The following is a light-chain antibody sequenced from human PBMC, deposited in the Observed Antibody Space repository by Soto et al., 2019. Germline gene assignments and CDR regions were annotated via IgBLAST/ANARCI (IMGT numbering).Light chain of an antibody. CDR2: EGS. Sequence: QSVLTQPASVSGSPGQSITISCTGTSSYVGRYNYVSWYQQHPGKVPKLMIYEGSSRPSGVSNRFSGSKSGNTASLTISGLQAEDEADYYCSSYTSSITYVFGTGTKVTVL. CDR3: SSYTSSITYV. CDR1: SSYVGRYNY. V-gene: IGLV2-14*01. J-gene: IGLJ1*01.